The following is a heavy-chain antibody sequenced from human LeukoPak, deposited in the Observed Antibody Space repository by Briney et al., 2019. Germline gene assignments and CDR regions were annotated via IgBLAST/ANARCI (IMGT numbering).Heavy chain of an antibody. V-gene: IGHV3-74*01. J-gene: IGHJ4*02. CDR1: GFTFSSFW. D-gene: IGHD1-7*01. CDR3: VRGSSGTTVVLFDY. Sequence: GGSLRLSCAASGFTFSSFWMHWVRQAPGEGPVWVSRISSDGSSTSYADSVKGRFTISRDSAKNTLYLQMNSLRAEDTAVYYCVRGSSGTTVVLFDYWGQGTLVTVSS. CDR2: ISSDGSST.